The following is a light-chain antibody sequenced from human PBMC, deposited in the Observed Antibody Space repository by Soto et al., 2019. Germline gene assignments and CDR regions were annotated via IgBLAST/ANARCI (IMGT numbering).Light chain of an antibody. CDR1: QSVTTR. CDR2: GAS. J-gene: IGKJ4*01. V-gene: IGKV3D-15*01. Sequence: IVLTQSPGTLSLSPGERVTLSCRASQSVTTRLAWYQHNPGQAPRLLMSGASSRASGVPVRFSGSGSGTEFTLTVDSLQSDDIAVYYCQQYYNWPVTFGGGTKVDIK. CDR3: QQYYNWPVT.